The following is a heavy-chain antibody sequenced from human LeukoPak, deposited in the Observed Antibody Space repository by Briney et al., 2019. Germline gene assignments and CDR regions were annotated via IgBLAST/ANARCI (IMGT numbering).Heavy chain of an antibody. V-gene: IGHV3-30*02. CDR3: VKDYSGTDGLDI. Sequence: GGSLRLSCAASGFSFSSYGMHWVRQAPGKGLEGVAFIRHDGSKKCYADSMKGRFTISRDNSKNTLYLQMNSLRSEDTAVYYCVKDYSGTDGLDIWGQGTRVTVS. CDR1: GFSFSSYG. CDR2: IRHDGSKK. D-gene: IGHD1-26*01. J-gene: IGHJ3*02.